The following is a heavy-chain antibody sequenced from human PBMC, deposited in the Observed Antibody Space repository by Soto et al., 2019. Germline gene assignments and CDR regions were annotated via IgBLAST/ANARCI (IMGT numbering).Heavy chain of an antibody. V-gene: IGHV4-59*01. J-gene: IGHJ6*02. CDR1: GGSISSYY. Sequence: SETLSRTGTASGGSISSYYWSWIPQPPGKGLEWIGYSYYSGSTNYNPSLKSRVTISVDTSKNQFSLKLSSVTAADTAVYYCASPIAAADPYYYGMDVWGQGTTVTAAS. CDR3: ASPIAAADPYYYGMDV. D-gene: IGHD6-13*01. CDR2: SYYSGST.